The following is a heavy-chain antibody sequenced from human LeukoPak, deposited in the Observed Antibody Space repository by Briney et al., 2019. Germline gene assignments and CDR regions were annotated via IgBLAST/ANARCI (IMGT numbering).Heavy chain of an antibody. D-gene: IGHD3-16*01. CDR3: ATGSGHHYDR. J-gene: IGHJ4*02. CDR1: GFTFSSYY. Sequence: GTSLRLSCTTSGFTFSSYYMHWVRQAPGKGLEWVAVVHDDGDTKYYVDSVKGRFTISRGNSKNTLYLQMSTLRDEDTAIYYCATGSGHHYDRWGQGTLVTVSS. V-gene: IGHV3-33*01. CDR2: VHDDGDTK.